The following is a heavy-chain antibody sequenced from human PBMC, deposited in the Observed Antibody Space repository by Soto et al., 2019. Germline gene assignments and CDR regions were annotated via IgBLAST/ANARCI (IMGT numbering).Heavy chain of an antibody. CDR2: ISPLKGRT. D-gene: IGHD4-17*01. J-gene: IGHJ1*01. V-gene: IGHV1-18*04. Sequence: QVQLVQSGPDLKRPGASMKVSCKASGYTFTSYGISWVRQAPGHGLEWMAWISPLKGRTQYSQKAQGRVTLSTDTSSNTDYMEMTTLRVDDTAVYYCAMDYGDRPEYFKHWGQGTLVTVS. CDR3: AMDYGDRPEYFKH. CDR1: GYTFTSYG.